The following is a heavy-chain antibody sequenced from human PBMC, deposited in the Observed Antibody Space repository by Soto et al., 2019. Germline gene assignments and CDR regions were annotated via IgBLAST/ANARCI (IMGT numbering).Heavy chain of an antibody. CDR1: GYTFTGYY. CDR3: ARDFQGNGKSTYGMDV. J-gene: IGHJ6*02. CDR2: INPNSGGT. V-gene: IGHV1-2*02. Sequence: ASVKVSCKASGYTFTGYYMHWVRQAPGQGLEWMGWINPNSGGTNYAQKFQGRVTMTRDTPISTAYMELSRLRSDDTAVYYCARDFQGNGKSTYGMDVWGQGTTVTVSS.